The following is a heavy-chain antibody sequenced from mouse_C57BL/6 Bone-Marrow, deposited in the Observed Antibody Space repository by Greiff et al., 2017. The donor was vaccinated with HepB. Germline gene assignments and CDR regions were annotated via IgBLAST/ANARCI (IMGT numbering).Heavy chain of an antibody. Sequence: VKLQQPGAELVKPGASVKLSCKASGYTFTSYWMHWVKQRPGQGLEWIGEIDPSDSYTNYNQKFKGKSTLTVDKSSSTAYMQLSSLTSEDSAVYYCAREGYYGYLDYWGQGTSVTVSS. CDR2: IDPSDSYT. V-gene: IGHV1-69*01. CDR3: AREGYYGYLDY. J-gene: IGHJ4*01. CDR1: GYTFTSYW. D-gene: IGHD2-2*01.